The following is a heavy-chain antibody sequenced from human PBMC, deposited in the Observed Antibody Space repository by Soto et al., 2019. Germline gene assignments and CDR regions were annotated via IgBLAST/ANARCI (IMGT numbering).Heavy chain of an antibody. V-gene: IGHV1-2*02. Sequence: QVQLVQSGPEVRRPGASVKVSCKASGYIFTGFHMHWVRQAPGQGLGWMGWINPNNGGTKSAQKFEGRVTMTTDSSITTAYMGLNSLRSDDTAVYYCARGRFDGDDNFFDPWGQGTLVTVTS. CDR2: INPNNGGT. CDR3: ARGRFDGDDNFFDP. J-gene: IGHJ5*02. D-gene: IGHD4-17*01. CDR1: GYIFTGFH.